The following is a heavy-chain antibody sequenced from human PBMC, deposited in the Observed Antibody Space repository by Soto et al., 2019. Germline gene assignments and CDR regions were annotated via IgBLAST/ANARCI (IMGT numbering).Heavy chain of an antibody. CDR3: ARAGDYYDSSGYDFVYY. CDR2: IIPILGIA. V-gene: IGHV1-69*02. CDR1: GGSFSSYT. Sequence: QVQLVQSGAEVKKPGSSVKVSCKASGGSFSSYTSSGVRQAPGQGLEWRGRIIPILGIANYAQKFQGRVTITADKSTSTAYMDLSSLRSEDTDVYYCARAGDYYDSSGYDFVYYWGQVTLVTVSS. J-gene: IGHJ4*02. D-gene: IGHD3-22*01.